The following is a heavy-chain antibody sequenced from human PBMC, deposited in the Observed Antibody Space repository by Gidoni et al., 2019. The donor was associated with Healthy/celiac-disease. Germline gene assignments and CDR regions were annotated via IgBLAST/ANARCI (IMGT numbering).Heavy chain of an antibody. Sequence: EVQLLESGGGLVQPGGSLRLSCAASGFTFRSYAMSWVRQAPGKGLEWVSAISGSGGSTYYADSVKGRFTISRDNSKNTLYLQMNSLRAEDTAVYYCAKGLEHDIHSNWFDPWGQGTLVTVSS. CDR2: ISGSGGST. V-gene: IGHV3-23*01. D-gene: IGHD3-3*01. J-gene: IGHJ5*02. CDR3: AKGLEHDIHSNWFDP. CDR1: GFTFRSYA.